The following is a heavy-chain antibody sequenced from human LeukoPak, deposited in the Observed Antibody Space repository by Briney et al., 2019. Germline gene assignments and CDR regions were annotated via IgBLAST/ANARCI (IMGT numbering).Heavy chain of an antibody. Sequence: SVTVSCKASGGTLNTFAISWVRQAPGQGLEWMGRIIPILGVANYAQKFQGRVTITADKSTSTAYMDLSSLRFEDTAVYYCARERTMVRGVSNWFDPWGQGTLVTVSS. V-gene: IGHV1-69*04. D-gene: IGHD3-10*01. CDR1: GGTLNTFA. CDR2: IIPILGVA. J-gene: IGHJ5*02. CDR3: ARERTMVRGVSNWFDP.